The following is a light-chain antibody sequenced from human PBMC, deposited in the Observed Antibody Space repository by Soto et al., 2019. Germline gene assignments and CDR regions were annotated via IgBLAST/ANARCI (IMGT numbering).Light chain of an antibody. CDR1: SSNIGINA. CDR3: ASWDDSLNGLL. Sequence: QSVLTQPPSASGTPGQRVTISCSGSSSNIGINAVNWYQQLPGTAPKLLMYDNNQRPSGVPDRVSGSKSGTSASLAISGLQSDAEADYYCASWDDSLNGLLFGTGTKLTVL. CDR2: DNN. V-gene: IGLV1-44*01. J-gene: IGLJ1*01.